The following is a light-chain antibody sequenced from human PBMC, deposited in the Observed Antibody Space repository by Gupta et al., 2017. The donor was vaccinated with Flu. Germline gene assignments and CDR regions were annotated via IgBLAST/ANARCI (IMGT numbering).Light chain of an antibody. CDR3: AARDDNLDGWV. Sequence: QAVLTQPPSASGTPGQRITISCSGSSSNIGSNYLYWYQHLPGTAPILLIYSNDQRPSGIPDRFSGSKSGTSGSLAISGLRSEDEADYFCAARDDNLDGWVFGGGTKLT. CDR2: SND. V-gene: IGLV1-47*01. CDR1: SSNIGSNY. J-gene: IGLJ3*02.